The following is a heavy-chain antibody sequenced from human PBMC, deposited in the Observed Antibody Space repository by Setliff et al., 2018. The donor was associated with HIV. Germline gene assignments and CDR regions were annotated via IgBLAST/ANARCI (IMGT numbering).Heavy chain of an antibody. CDR3: AKRWGYSYVRAFDI. V-gene: IGHV3-48*03. CDR2: ISSTGSSK. D-gene: IGHD5-18*01. CDR1: GFTFSSYE. Sequence: PGGSLRLSCAASGFTFSSYEMSWVRQAPGKGLEWVSYISSTGSSKSYADSVKGRFTLSRDNAKSSLYLQMNSLGAEDTAVYYCAKRWGYSYVRAFDIWGQGTMVTVSS. J-gene: IGHJ3*02.